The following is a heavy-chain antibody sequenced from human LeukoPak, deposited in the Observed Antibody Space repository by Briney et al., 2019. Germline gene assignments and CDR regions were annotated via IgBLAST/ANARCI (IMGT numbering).Heavy chain of an antibody. CDR3: ARVDCSGGSCYDFDY. V-gene: IGHV4-30-2*01. J-gene: IGHJ4*02. D-gene: IGHD2-15*01. CDR2: IYHSGST. Sequence: SETLSLTCAVSGGSISSGGYSWSWIRQPPGKGLEWIGCIYHSGSTYYNPSLKSRVTISVDRSKNQFSLKLSSVTAADTAVYYCARVDCSGGSCYDFDYWGQGTLVTVSS. CDR1: GGSISSGGYS.